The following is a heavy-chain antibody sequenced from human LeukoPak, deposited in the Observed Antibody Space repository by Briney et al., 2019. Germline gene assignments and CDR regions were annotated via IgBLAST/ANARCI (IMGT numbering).Heavy chain of an antibody. CDR3: ARGSQTVAVAGLGVYYYYGMDV. J-gene: IGHJ6*02. CDR1: GFTFSSYG. D-gene: IGHD6-19*01. V-gene: IGHV3-33*01. CDR2: IWYDGSNK. Sequence: PGRSLRLSCAASGFTFSSYGMHWVRQAPGKGLEWVAVIWYDGSNKYYADSVKGRFTISRDNSKNTLYLQMNSLRAEDTAVYYCARGSQTVAVAGLGVYYYYGMDVWGQGTTVTVSS.